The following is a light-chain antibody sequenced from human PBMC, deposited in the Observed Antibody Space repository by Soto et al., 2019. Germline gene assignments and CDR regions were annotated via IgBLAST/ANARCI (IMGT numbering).Light chain of an antibody. J-gene: IGLJ1*01. Sequence: QSALTQPASVSGSPGQSITISCTGTSSDVGGYNYVSWFQQHPGKAPKVMIYEVSNRPSGVSNRFFGSKSGNTASLTISGLQAEDEAHYYCSSYTSSSSYVFGTGTKVTVL. CDR1: SSDVGGYNY. V-gene: IGLV2-14*01. CDR3: SSYTSSSSYV. CDR2: EVS.